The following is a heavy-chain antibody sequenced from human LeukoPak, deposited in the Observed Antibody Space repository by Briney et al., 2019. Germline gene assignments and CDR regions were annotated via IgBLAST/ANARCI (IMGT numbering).Heavy chain of an antibody. V-gene: IGHV3-30*03. CDR2: ISYDGSNK. CDR1: GFTFSSYG. J-gene: IGHJ4*02. Sequence: PGGSLRLSCAASGFTFSSYGMHWVRQAPGKGLEWVAVISYDGSNKYYADSVKGRFTISRDNSKNTLYLQMNSLRAEDTAVYYCAALSDYWGQGTLVTVSS. CDR3: AALSDY.